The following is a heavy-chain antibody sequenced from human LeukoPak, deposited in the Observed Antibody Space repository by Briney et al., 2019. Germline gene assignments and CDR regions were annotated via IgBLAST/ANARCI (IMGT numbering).Heavy chain of an antibody. J-gene: IGHJ5*02. D-gene: IGHD3-10*01. CDR2: IYPGDSDT. V-gene: IGHV5-51*01. CDR1: GYSFTSYW. CDR3: ARHYYGSGSYYSSWFDP. Sequence: GESLKISCKGSGYSFTSYWIGWVRQMPGKGLEWMGIIYPGDSDTRYSPSFQGQVTISADKSISTAYLQWSSLKASDTAMYYCARHYYGSGSYYSSWFDPWGQGTPVTVSS.